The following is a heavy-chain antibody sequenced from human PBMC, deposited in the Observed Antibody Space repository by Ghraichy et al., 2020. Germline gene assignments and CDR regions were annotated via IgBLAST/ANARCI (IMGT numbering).Heavy chain of an antibody. CDR3: ARDLDIVAPIKIYYYYGLDV. J-gene: IGHJ6*02. CDR1: GFTFSSYG. Sequence: GSLRLSCVGSGFTFSSYGMHWVRQAPGKGLEWVAVIWYDGSNEYYADSVEGRFTISRDNSKNTVYLQMNSLRAEDTAVYYCARDLDIVAPIKIYYYYGLDVWGQGTTVTVSS. D-gene: IGHD5-12*01. V-gene: IGHV3-33*01. CDR2: IWYDGSNE.